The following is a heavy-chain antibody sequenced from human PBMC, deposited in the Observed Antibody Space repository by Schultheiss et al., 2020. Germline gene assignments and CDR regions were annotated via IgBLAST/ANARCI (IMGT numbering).Heavy chain of an antibody. CDR3: ARLGYFDSSAYYAPFDY. Sequence: GESLKITCKGSGYSFTSYWIGWVRQMPGKGLEWMGIIYPGDSDTRYSPSFQGRVTISADKSISTAYLQWSSLKASDTAMYFCARLGYFDSSAYYAPFDYWGQGALGTVSS. CDR2: IYPGDSDT. CDR1: GYSFTSYW. V-gene: IGHV5-51*01. J-gene: IGHJ4*02. D-gene: IGHD3-22*01.